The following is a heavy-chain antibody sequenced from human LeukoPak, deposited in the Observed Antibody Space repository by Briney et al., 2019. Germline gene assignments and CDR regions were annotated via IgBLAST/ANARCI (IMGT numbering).Heavy chain of an antibody. J-gene: IGHJ4*02. D-gene: IGHD6-13*01. CDR3: ARSAGVYSTRGYFDY. CDR1: GVSISSGSYY. Sequence: SETLSLTCTVSGVSISSGSYYWSWLRQPAGKGLEWIGRIYTSGSTNYNPSLKSRVTISVDTSKNQFSLKLSSVTAADTAVYYCARSAGVYSTRGYFDYWGQGTLVTVSS. V-gene: IGHV4-61*02. CDR2: IYTSGST.